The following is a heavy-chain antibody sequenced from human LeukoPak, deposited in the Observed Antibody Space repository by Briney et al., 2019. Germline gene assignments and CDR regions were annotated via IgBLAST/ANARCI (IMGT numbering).Heavy chain of an antibody. CDR3: ASDPDLSSSWYDY. V-gene: IGHV1-2*02. J-gene: IGHJ4*02. CDR2: INPNSGGT. CDR1: GYTFTGYY. Sequence: ASVKVSRKASGYTFTGYYMQWVRQAPGQGLEWMGWINPNSGGTNYAKKFPGRVTMTRDTSISTGYMELSRLRSDDTAVYYCASDPDLSSSWYDYWGQGTLVTVSS. D-gene: IGHD6-13*01.